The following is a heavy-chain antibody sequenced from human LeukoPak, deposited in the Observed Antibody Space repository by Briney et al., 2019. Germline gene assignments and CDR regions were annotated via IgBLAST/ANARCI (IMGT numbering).Heavy chain of an antibody. D-gene: IGHD6-19*01. J-gene: IGHJ4*02. V-gene: IGHV1-2*02. CDR3: ARVARPYIAVAGIDY. CDR1: GYTFTGYY. CDR2: IKPNSGGT. Sequence: ASVKVSCKASGYTFTGYYMHWVRQAPGQGLEWMGWIKPNSGGTNYAQKFQGRVTMTRDTSINTAYMELSRLRSDDTAVYYCARVARPYIAVAGIDYWGQGTLVTVSS.